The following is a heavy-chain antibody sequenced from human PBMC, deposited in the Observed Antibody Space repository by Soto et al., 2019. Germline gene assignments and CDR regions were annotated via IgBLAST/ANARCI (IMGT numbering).Heavy chain of an antibody. V-gene: IGHV1-58*01. CDR1: GFTFTSSA. J-gene: IGHJ6*02. Sequence: SVKVSCKASGFTFTSSAVQWVRQARGQRLEWIGWIVVGSGNTNYAQKFQEGVTITRDMSTSTAYMELSSLRSEDTAVYYCAADRIHYDFWSGYYYGMDVWGQGTTVTVSS. D-gene: IGHD3-3*01. CDR2: IVVGSGNT. CDR3: AADRIHYDFWSGYYYGMDV.